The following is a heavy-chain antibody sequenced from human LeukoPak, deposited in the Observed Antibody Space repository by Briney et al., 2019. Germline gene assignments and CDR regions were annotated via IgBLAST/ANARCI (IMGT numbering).Heavy chain of an antibody. CDR3: ASMTYYYDSSGYPPVDY. CDR2: ISSSGSTI. V-gene: IGHV3-48*03. CDR1: GFTFSSYE. D-gene: IGHD3-22*01. Sequence: GGSLRLSCAASGFTFSSYEMNWVRQAPGKGLEWVSYISSSGSTIYYADSVKGRFTISRDNAKNSLYLQMNSLRAEDTAVYYCASMTYYYDSSGYPPVDYWGQGTLVTVSS. J-gene: IGHJ4*02.